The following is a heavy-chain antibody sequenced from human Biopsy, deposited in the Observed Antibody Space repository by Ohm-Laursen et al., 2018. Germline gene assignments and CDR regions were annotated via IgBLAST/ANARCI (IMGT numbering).Heavy chain of an antibody. J-gene: IGHJ4*02. Sequence: LRLSCAAAGFTFSSYAMTWFRQAPGKGLEWVSTISGNSDIIYDTDSVKGRFTISRDNSKNTLYLQMNSLRADDTAVYYCALAAAQTVTHFDYWGQGTLVTVSS. CDR2: ISGNSDII. V-gene: IGHV3-23*01. D-gene: IGHD4-17*01. CDR3: ALAAAQTVTHFDY. CDR1: GFTFSSYA.